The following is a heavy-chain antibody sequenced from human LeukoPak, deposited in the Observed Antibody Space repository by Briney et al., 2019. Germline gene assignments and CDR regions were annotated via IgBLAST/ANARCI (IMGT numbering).Heavy chain of an antibody. CDR2: ISGSGGST. CDR3: AKREAMHLDS. J-gene: IGHJ4*02. Sequence: GGSLRLSCAASGFTFSSYAMSWVRQAPGKGLEWVSAISGSGGSTYYADSVKGRFTISRDNSNSTLYLQLNSLRGEDTSVYYCAKREAMHLDSWGQGTLVTVSS. D-gene: IGHD1-26*01. CDR1: GFTFSSYA. V-gene: IGHV3-23*01.